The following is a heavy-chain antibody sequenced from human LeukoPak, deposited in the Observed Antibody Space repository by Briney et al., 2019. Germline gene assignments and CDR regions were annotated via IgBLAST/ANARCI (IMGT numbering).Heavy chain of an antibody. D-gene: IGHD3-10*01. CDR1: GDSVSSNSAA. Sequence: HSQTLSLTCAISGDSVSSNSAAWNWIRQSPSRGLEWLGRTYYRSKWYNDYAVSVKSRITINPDTSKNQFSLKLSSVTAADTAVYYCTFNLGSGSFGFDIWGQGTMVTVSS. V-gene: IGHV6-1*01. CDR3: TFNLGSGSFGFDI. J-gene: IGHJ3*02. CDR2: TYYRSKWYN.